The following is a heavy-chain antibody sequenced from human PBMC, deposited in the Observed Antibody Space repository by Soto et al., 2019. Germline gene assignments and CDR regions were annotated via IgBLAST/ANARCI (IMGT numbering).Heavy chain of an antibody. V-gene: IGHV1-46*03. D-gene: IGHD2-15*01. CDR3: VRVVVAARGAFYI. Sequence: ASVKVACKASGYTFTSYYMHWVRQAPGQGLEWMGIINPSGGSTSYAQKFQGRVTMTRDTSTSTVYMELSSLRSEDTAVYYCVRVVVAARGAFYIWGQGTMVTVSS. CDR1: GYTFTSYY. CDR2: INPSGGST. J-gene: IGHJ3*02.